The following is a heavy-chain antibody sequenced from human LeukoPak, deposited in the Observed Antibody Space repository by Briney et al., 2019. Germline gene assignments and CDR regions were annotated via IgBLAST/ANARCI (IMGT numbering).Heavy chain of an antibody. CDR1: GGSISSYY. Sequence: SETLSLTCTVSGGSISSYYWSWIRQPPGKGLEWIGYIYYSGSTNYNPSLKSRVTISVDTSKNQFSLELSSVTAADTAVYYCARDHSPRSIAVAAGWFDPWGQGTLVTVSS. J-gene: IGHJ5*02. D-gene: IGHD6-19*01. CDR3: ARDHSPRSIAVAAGWFDP. V-gene: IGHV4-59*12. CDR2: IYYSGST.